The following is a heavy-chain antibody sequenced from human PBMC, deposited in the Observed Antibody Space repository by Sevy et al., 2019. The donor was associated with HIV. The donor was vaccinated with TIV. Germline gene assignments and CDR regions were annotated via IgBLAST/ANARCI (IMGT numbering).Heavy chain of an antibody. CDR2: ISSSSIYI. CDR3: ARDAIPAAPDGGWFDP. V-gene: IGHV3-21*01. D-gene: IGHD2-2*01. Sequence: GGSLRLSCAASGFTFSSYSMNWVRQAPGKGLEWVSSISSSSIYIYYADSVRGQFTISRDKAKNSLYLQMNSLRAEDTAVYYCARDAIPAAPDGGWFDPWGQGTLVTVSS. J-gene: IGHJ5*02. CDR1: GFTFSSYS.